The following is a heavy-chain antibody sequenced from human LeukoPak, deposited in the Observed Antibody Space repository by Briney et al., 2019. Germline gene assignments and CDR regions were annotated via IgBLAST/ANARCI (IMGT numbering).Heavy chain of an antibody. CDR2: ISGSGGST. Sequence: GGSLRLSCAASGFTFSSYAMGWVRQAPGKGLEWVSAISGSGGSTYYADSVKGRFTISRDNSKNTLYLQMNSLRAEDTAVYYCAKGDAVTSRGTVFDYWGQGTLVTVSS. V-gene: IGHV3-23*01. D-gene: IGHD4-17*01. CDR3: AKGDAVTSRGTVFDY. J-gene: IGHJ4*02. CDR1: GFTFSSYA.